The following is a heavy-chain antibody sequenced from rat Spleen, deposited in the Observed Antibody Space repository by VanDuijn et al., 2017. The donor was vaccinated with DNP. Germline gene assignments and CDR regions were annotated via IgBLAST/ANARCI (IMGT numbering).Heavy chain of an antibody. D-gene: IGHD1-2*01. CDR3: VRHEDSSSHIYGFAY. CDR2: ISYHGRII. Sequence: EVQLVESGGGLVQPGRSLKLSCAASKFTFSDYNMAWVRQAPKKGLEWVATISYHGRIIHYRDSVRGRFTISRNDADGTLYLQMDSLRSEDTATYYCVRHEDSSSHIYGFAYWGQGTLVTVSS. J-gene: IGHJ3*01. V-gene: IGHV5-7*01. CDR1: KFTFSDYN.